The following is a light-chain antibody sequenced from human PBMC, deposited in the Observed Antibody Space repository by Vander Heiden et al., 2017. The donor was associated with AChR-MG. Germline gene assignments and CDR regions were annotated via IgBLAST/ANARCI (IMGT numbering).Light chain of an antibody. Sequence: EIVLTQSPGTLSLSPGERATLSCRASQSVSSSYLAWYQQKPGQAPRLLIYGASSRATRIPDRFSGRGSGTDFTLTISRLEPEDFAVYYCQQEGSSPQTFGQGTKVELK. J-gene: IGKJ1*01. V-gene: IGKV3-20*01. CDR2: GAS. CDR1: QSVSSSY. CDR3: QQEGSSPQT.